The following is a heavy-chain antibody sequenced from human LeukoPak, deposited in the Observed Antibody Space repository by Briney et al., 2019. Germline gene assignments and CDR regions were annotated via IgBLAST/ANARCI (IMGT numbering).Heavy chain of an antibody. CDR3: ARDRQSIVGATFDY. CDR2: ISSSSSYI. D-gene: IGHD1-26*01. V-gene: IGHV3-21*01. CDR1: GFTFSSYS. Sequence: GGSLRLSCAASGFTFSSYSMSWVRQAPGKGLEWVSSISSSSSYIYYADSVKGRFTSSRDNAKNSLYLQMNSLRAEDTAVYYCARDRQSIVGATFDYWGQGTLVTVSS. J-gene: IGHJ4*02.